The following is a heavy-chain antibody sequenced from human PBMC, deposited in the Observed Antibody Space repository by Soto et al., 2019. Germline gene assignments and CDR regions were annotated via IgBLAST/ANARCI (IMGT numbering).Heavy chain of an antibody. V-gene: IGHV4-30-2*01. D-gene: IGHD5-12*01. CDR2: IYHSGST. CDR1: GGSISSGGYS. Sequence: SETLSLTCAVSGGSISSGGYSCSWIRQPPGKGLEWIGYIYHSGSTYYNPSLKSRVTISVDTSKNQFSLKLSSVTAADTAVYYCARRGGYSGYETYNWFDPWGQGTLVTVSS. CDR3: ARRGGYSGYETYNWFDP. J-gene: IGHJ5*02.